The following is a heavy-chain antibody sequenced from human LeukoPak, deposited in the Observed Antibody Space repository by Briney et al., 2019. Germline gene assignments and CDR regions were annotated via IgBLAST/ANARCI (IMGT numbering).Heavy chain of an antibody. D-gene: IGHD3-22*01. CDR2: INPNSGGT. J-gene: IGHJ4*02. CDR3: ARLFPTYYYDSSGYLPDY. CDR1: GYSFTAYY. Sequence: GASVKVSCKASGYSFTAYYMHWVRQAPGQGLEWMGWINPNSGGTNYAQKFQGRVTMTRDTSITTAYMEMSRLRSDDTALYYCARLFPTYYYDSSGYLPDYWGQGTLVTVSS. V-gene: IGHV1-2*02.